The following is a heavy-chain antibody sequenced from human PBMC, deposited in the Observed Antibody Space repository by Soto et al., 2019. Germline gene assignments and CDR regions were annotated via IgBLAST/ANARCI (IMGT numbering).Heavy chain of an antibody. CDR2: IIPIFGTA. CDR3: ARGGSGRFDY. CDR1: GGTFSSYA. Sequence: QVQLVQSGAEVTKPGSSVKVSCKASGGTFSSYAISWVRQAPGQGLEWMGGIIPIFGTANYAQKFQGRVTITADEYTSTAYMELSSLRSEGSGVYYCARGGSGRFDYWGQGTLVTVSS. J-gene: IGHJ4*02. V-gene: IGHV1-69*01. D-gene: IGHD3-16*01.